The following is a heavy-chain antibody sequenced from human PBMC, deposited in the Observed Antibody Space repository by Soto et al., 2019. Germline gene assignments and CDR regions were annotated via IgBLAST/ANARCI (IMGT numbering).Heavy chain of an antibody. V-gene: IGHV3-30*18. D-gene: IGHD2-15*01. CDR2: ISYDGSNK. CDR1: GFTFSSYG. CDR3: AKDPPWWELDEGTLDY. Sequence: GGSLRLSCAASGFTFSSYGMHWVRQAPGKGLEWVAVISYDGSNKYYADSVKGRFTISRDNSKNTLYLQMNSLRAEDTAVYYCAKDPPWWELDEGTLDYWGQGTLVTVSS. J-gene: IGHJ4*02.